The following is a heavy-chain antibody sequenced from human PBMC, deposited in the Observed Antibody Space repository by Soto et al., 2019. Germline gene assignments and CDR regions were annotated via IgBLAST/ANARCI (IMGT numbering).Heavy chain of an antibody. V-gene: IGHV3-33*01. Sequence: QMQLVESGGGVVQPGRSLRLSCAASGFTFSSYGMHWVRQAPGKGLEWVAVIWYDGSNKYYADSVKGRFTISRDNSKNTLYLQMNSLRAEDTAVYYCARGIAAAPSISDGMDVWGQGTTVTVSS. CDR2: IWYDGSNK. J-gene: IGHJ6*02. CDR3: ARGIAAAPSISDGMDV. CDR1: GFTFSSYG. D-gene: IGHD6-13*01.